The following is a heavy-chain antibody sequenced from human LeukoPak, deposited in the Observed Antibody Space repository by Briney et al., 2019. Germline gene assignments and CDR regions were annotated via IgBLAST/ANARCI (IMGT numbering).Heavy chain of an antibody. Sequence: GGSLRLSCAASGFTFSTYSMNWVRQAPGKGLEWVSSISSSSNYIYYADSVKGRFTISRDNAKNSLYLQMNSLRAEDSAVYYCARETLSYGDFDYWGQGTLVTVSS. V-gene: IGHV3-21*01. J-gene: IGHJ4*02. D-gene: IGHD5-18*01. CDR2: ISSSSNYI. CDR3: ARETLSYGDFDY. CDR1: GFTFSTYS.